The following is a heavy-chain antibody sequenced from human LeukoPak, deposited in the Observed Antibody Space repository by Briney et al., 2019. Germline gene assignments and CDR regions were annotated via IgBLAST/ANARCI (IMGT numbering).Heavy chain of an antibody. Sequence: GGSLRLSCAASGFTVSSKYMSWVRQAPGKGLEWVSSIYSGGSTFYADSVKGRFTISRDNFKNTVYLQMNSLRAEDTAVYYCAGATYCSGDCYGFFYCWGQGSLVTVSS. CDR1: GFTVSSKY. CDR2: IYSGGST. J-gene: IGHJ4*02. V-gene: IGHV3-66*02. D-gene: IGHD2-21*02. CDR3: AGATYCSGDCYGFFYC.